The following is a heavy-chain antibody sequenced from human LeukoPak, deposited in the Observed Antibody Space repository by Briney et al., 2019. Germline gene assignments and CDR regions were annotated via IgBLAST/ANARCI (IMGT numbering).Heavy chain of an antibody. CDR3: ARGGSRWFLYYFDY. V-gene: IGHV3-48*03. CDR1: GFIFSSYE. J-gene: IGHJ4*02. CDR2: ISSSVSTI. Sequence: GGSLRLSCAASGFIFSSYEMNWVRQAPGKGLEWISYISSSVSTIYYADSVKGRFTISRDNAKNSLFLQMNSLRAEDTAIYYCARGGSRWFLYYFDYWGQGTLVTVSS. D-gene: IGHD3-3*01.